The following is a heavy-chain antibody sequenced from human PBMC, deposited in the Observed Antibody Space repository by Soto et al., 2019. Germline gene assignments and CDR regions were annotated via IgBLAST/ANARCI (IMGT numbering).Heavy chain of an antibody. D-gene: IGHD3-10*01. J-gene: IGHJ4*02. CDR1: GFIASNFA. CDR3: AKAGGDY. V-gene: IGHV3-23*01. CDR2: FSGSGGAT. Sequence: VQVLKSGGGWVQPGGSLRLSCAASGFIASNFAMSWVRQAPGKGLEWVSGFSGSGGATFYADFVKGRFTLSRDSSKNTVYLQMNRLRAEDTAVYYCAKAGGDYWGQGTLVTVFS.